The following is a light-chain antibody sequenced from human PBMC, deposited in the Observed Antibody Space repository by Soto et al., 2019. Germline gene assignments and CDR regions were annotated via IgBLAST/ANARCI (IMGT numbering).Light chain of an antibody. CDR1: QGISSY. Sequence: DIPLTQSPSFLSASVGDRVTITCRASQGISSYLAWYQQKPGKAPKLLISAASTLQSGVPSRFSGSGSGTEFTLTISSLQPEDFATYYCQQLNNYPYTFGQGTKLEIK. CDR3: QQLNNYPYT. V-gene: IGKV1-9*01. J-gene: IGKJ2*01. CDR2: AAS.